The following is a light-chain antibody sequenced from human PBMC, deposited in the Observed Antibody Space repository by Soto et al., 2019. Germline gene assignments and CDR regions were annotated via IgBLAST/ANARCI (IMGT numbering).Light chain of an antibody. CDR2: EVT. J-gene: IGLJ1*01. V-gene: IGLV2-14*01. Sequence: LTQPASVSGSPGQSIAISCTGTRSDVGAYNYVSWYQQHPGKAPKLMISEVTNRPSGVSDRFSGSKSGNTASLTISGLQDEEQADYYCSSFTSSFTLVFVTATKGTV. CDR1: RSDVGAYNY. CDR3: SSFTSSFTLV.